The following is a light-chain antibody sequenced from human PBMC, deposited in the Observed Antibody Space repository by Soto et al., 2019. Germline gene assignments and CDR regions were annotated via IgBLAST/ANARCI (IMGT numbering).Light chain of an antibody. J-gene: IGKJ4*02. V-gene: IGKV3-15*01. CDR2: DAT. Sequence: EIVMTQSPATLSVSPGERATLSCRVSQSISGNFAGYHQMSGHAPRRLIYDATTRATAGPPRLIGSGSSTDFTLTIISLQSPDVSIVYYRQYNNRPPFTFGDGTKVDIK. CDR1: QSISGN. CDR3: RQYNNRPPFT.